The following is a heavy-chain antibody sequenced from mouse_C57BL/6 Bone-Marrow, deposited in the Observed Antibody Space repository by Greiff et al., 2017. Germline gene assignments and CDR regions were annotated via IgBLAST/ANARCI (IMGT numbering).Heavy chain of an antibody. Sequence: VQLKQSGPELVKPGASVKMSCKASGYTFTDYYMHWVKQKPGKGLEWIGEIYPGSGNTYYNEKFKGKATLTADTSSSTAYMQLSSLTSEDSAVYFCARTYGSSWGAMDYWGQGTSVTVSS. CDR3: RTYGSSWGAMDY. V-gene: IGHV1-83*01. J-gene: IGHJ4*01. D-gene: IGHD1-1*01. CDR1: YTFTDYYM. CDR2: YPGSGNTY.